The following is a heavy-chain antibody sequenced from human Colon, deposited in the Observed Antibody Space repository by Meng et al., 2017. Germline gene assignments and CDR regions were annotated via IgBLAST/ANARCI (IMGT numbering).Heavy chain of an antibody. V-gene: IGHV2-5*01. Sequence: STSSYISLSTDGLSLRCICQPPVKALECLALIYWYDDKLYSPSLKSSLTITKDTSKNQVVLTMTNMDPVDTATYYCAHFLAPVGYFDYWGQGALVTVSS. CDR2: IYWYDDK. J-gene: IGHJ4*02. CDR1: YISLSTDGLS. D-gene: IGHD1-14*01. CDR3: AHFLAPVGYFDY.